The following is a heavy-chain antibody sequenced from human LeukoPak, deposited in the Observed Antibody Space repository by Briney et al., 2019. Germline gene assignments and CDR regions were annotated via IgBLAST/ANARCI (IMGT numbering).Heavy chain of an antibody. CDR1: GFTFSSYA. CDR3: AKVNGAVAGPYYYGMDV. Sequence: GGSLRLSCAASGFTFSSYAMSWVRQAPGKGLEWVLAISGSGGSTYYADSVKGRFTISRDNSKNTLYLQMNSLRAEDTAVYYCAKVNGAVAGPYYYGMDVWGQGTTVTVSS. V-gene: IGHV3-23*01. D-gene: IGHD6-19*01. J-gene: IGHJ6*02. CDR2: ISGSGGST.